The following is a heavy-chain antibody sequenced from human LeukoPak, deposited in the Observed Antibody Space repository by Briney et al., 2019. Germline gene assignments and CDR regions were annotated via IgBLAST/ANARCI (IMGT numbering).Heavy chain of an antibody. D-gene: IGHD3-10*01. CDR2: IYYSGST. CDR1: GGSISSYY. Sequence: SETLSLTCTVSGGSISSYYWGWIRQPPGKGLEWIGSIYYSGSTYYNPSLKSRVTISVDTSKNQFSLKLSSVTAADTAVYYCARLWFGELSLDYWGQGTLVTVSS. CDR3: ARLWFGELSLDY. V-gene: IGHV4-39*01. J-gene: IGHJ4*02.